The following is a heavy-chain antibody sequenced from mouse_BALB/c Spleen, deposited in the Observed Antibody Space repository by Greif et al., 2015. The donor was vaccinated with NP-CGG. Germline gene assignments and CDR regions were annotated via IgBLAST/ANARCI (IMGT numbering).Heavy chain of an antibody. D-gene: IGHD4-1*01. CDR1: GYTFTSYW. J-gene: IGHJ4*01. CDR3: ARANWGDYAMDY. Sequence: VQLQQSGAELVKPGAPVKLSCKASGYTFTSYWMNWVKQRPGRGLEWIGRIDPSDSETHYNQKFKDKATLTVDKSSSXAYIQLSSLTSEDSAVYYCARANWGDYAMDYWGQGTSVTVSS. CDR2: IDPSDSET. V-gene: IGHV1-69*02.